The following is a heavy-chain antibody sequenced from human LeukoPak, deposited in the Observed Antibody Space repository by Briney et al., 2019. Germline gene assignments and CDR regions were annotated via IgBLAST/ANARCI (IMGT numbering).Heavy chain of an antibody. Sequence: SETRSLTCTVSGGSISSSSYYWGWIRQPPGKGLGWIGSIYYSGSTYYNPSLKSRVTISVDTSKNQFSLKLSSVTAADTAVYYCARAKRFCSSTSCYSYFDYWGQGTLVTVSS. CDR2: IYYSGST. J-gene: IGHJ4*02. CDR1: GGSISSSSYY. D-gene: IGHD2-2*02. V-gene: IGHV4-39*07. CDR3: ARAKRFCSSTSCYSYFDY.